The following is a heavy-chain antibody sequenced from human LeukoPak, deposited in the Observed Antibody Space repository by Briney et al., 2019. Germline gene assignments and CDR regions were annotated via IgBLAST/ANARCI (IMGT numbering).Heavy chain of an antibody. J-gene: IGHJ5*02. CDR3: AIRKYYDILTGYRKIPTSGFDP. Sequence: PSETLSLTCAVYGGSFSYYYWSWIRQPPGKTLEWIGEINHSGSTNYNPSLKSRVTISVDTSKNQSSLKLSSVTAADTAVYYCAIRKYYDILTGYRKIPTSGFDPWGQGTLVTVSS. CDR2: INHSGST. V-gene: IGHV4-34*01. CDR1: GGSFSYYY. D-gene: IGHD3-9*01.